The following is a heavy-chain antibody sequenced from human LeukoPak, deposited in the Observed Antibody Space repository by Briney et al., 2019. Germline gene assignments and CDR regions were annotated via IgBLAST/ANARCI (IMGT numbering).Heavy chain of an antibody. D-gene: IGHD6-19*01. CDR2: IYHSGST. V-gene: IGHV4-38-2*02. CDR3: ARVYSSGWPAFDY. Sequence: SETLSLTCTVSGYSISSGYYWGWIRQPPGKGLEWIGSIYHSGSTYYNPSLKSRVTISVDTSKNQFSLKLSSVTAADTAVYYCARVYSSGWPAFDYWGQGTLVTVSS. J-gene: IGHJ4*02. CDR1: GYSISSGYY.